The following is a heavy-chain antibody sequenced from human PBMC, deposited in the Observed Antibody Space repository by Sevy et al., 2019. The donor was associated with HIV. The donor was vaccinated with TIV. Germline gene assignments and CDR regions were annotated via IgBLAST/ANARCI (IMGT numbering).Heavy chain of an antibody. V-gene: IGHV3-30-3*01. D-gene: IGHD1-1*01. Sequence: GGSLRLSCAASGFTFTLYSMHWVRQAPGKGLEWVATISFDGSNKHYADSVKGRFTISRDNSQYSLYLQMNSLRTEDTAVYYCALERLSSDVAEYFQNWGQGTLVTVSS. CDR1: GFTFTLYS. CDR3: ALERLSSDVAEYFQN. J-gene: IGHJ1*01. CDR2: ISFDGSNK.